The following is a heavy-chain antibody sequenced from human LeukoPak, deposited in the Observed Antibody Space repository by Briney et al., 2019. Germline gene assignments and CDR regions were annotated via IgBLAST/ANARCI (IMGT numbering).Heavy chain of an antibody. CDR3: ARDTYYYGLDV. CDR1: GVSISGFY. Sequence: SETLSLTCTVSGVSISGFYWSWIRQPPEKGLEWIGYIYPSGSTNYSPSLKSRVTISVDTSENQFSLKVSSVTAADTAAYYCARDTYYYGLDVWGQGTTVTVSS. J-gene: IGHJ6*02. V-gene: IGHV4-59*01. CDR2: IYPSGST.